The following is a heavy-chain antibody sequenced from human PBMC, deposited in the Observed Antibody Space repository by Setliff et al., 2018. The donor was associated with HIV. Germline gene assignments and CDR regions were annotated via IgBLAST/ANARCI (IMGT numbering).Heavy chain of an antibody. CDR3: ARDQFYYGSGSYYRGRWNFDL. Sequence: ASVKVSCKASEYTFTGYYMHWVRQAPGQGLEWMGWINPNSGGTNLAQKFLGRVTLTRDTSISTAYMELSRLRSDDTAVYYCARDQFYYGSGSYYRGRWNFDLWGRGTLVTVSS. D-gene: IGHD3-10*01. V-gene: IGHV1-2*02. CDR2: INPNSGGT. CDR1: EYTFTGYY. J-gene: IGHJ2*01.